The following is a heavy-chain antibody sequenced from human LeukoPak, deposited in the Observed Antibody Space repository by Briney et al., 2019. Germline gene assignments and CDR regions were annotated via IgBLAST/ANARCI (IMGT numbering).Heavy chain of an antibody. J-gene: IGHJ4*02. CDR1: EFTFSDYW. CDR3: ARVITGSTYGQFDF. V-gene: IGHV3-74*01. Sequence: PGGSLRLSCTASEFTFSDYWMHWVRQAPGKGLVWVSRINSDGSRTNYADCVKGRFTISRDNAKNTVFLQMNSLTAEDAAVYYCARVITGSTYGQFDFWGQGALATVSS. D-gene: IGHD5-18*01. CDR2: INSDGSRT.